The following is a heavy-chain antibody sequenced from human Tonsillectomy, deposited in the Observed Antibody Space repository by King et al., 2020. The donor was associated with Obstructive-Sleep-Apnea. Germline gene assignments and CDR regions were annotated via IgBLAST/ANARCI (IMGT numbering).Heavy chain of an antibody. D-gene: IGHD3-10*01. CDR1: GGSISSSSYY. CDR2: IYYSGST. V-gene: IGHV4-39*07. CDR3: ARCPDGSGRPLVGDAFDI. J-gene: IGHJ3*02. Sequence: QLQESGPGLVKPSETLSLTCTVSGGSISSSSYYWGWIRQPPGKALEWIGNIYYSGSTSYNPSLKSRVTISLDTSKNQFSLKLSSVTAADTAVFYCARCPDGSGRPLVGDAFDIWGQGTMVTVSS.